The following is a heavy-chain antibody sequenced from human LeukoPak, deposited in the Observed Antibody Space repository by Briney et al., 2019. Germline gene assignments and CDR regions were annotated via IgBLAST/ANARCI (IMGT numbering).Heavy chain of an antibody. V-gene: IGHV4-30-2*01. J-gene: IGHJ4*02. CDR2: IYHSGST. D-gene: IGHD3-22*01. Sequence: PSETLSLTCAVAGGSISSGGYSWSWIRQPPGKGLEWIGYIYHSGSTYYNPSLKSRVTISVDRSKTQFSLKLSSVTAADTAVYYCARFGGYYFSFDYWGQGTLVTVSS. CDR3: ARFGGYYFSFDY. CDR1: GGSISSGGYS.